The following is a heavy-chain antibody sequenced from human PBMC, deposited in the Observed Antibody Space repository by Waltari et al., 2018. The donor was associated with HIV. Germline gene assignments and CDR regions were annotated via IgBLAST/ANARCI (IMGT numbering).Heavy chain of an antibody. CDR2: ISGYNRNS. J-gene: IGHJ4*02. V-gene: IGHV1-18*01. CDR1: GYSFRSYA. D-gene: IGHD3-10*02. Sequence: QVNLVQSGAEVKKPGASVKISCEASGYSFRSYAITWVRQAPRQGLEWMGWISGYNRNSKYAEKVQGRVTFTTDTSTNTAYMELRSLRSDDTAVYFCARGNSMLRMSELDYWGQGTLVTVSS. CDR3: ARGNSMLRMSELDY.